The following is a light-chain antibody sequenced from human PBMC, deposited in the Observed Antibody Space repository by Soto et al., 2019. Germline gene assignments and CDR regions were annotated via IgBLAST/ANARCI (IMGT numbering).Light chain of an antibody. V-gene: IGKV3-20*01. CDR3: QQYGSSPRT. CDR2: GAS. Sequence: IVVTQSPGTLFLSPGERATISCRASQSVSSSYLAWYQQKPGQAPRLLIYGASSRATGIPDRFSGSGSGTDFTLTISRLEPEDFAVYYCQQYGSSPRTFGQGTKVEIK. J-gene: IGKJ1*01. CDR1: QSVSSSY.